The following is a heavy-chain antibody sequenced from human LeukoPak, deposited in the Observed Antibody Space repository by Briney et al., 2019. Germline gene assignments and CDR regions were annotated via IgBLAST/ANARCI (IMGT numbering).Heavy chain of an antibody. Sequence: ASVKVSCKASGYTFTGYYMHWVRQAPGQGLEWMGWINPNSGGTNYAQKFQGWVTMTRDTSISTAYMELSRLRSDDTAVYYCARGPPPPTLTTSWDFDYWGQGTLVTVSS. CDR1: GYTFTGYY. J-gene: IGHJ4*02. D-gene: IGHD4-17*01. CDR3: ARGPPPPTLTTSWDFDY. V-gene: IGHV1-2*04. CDR2: INPNSGGT.